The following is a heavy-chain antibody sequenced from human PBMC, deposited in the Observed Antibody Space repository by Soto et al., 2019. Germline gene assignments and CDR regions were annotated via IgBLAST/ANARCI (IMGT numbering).Heavy chain of an antibody. CDR3: ARDQVVVVPAATNPVYYYYGMDV. V-gene: IGHV3-33*01. Sequence: GGSLRLSCAASGFTFSSYGMHWVRQAPGKGLEWVAVIWYDGSNKYYADSVKGRFTISRDNSKNTLYLQMNSLRAEDAAVYYCARDQVVVVPAATNPVYYYYGMDVWGQGTTVTVSS. D-gene: IGHD2-2*01. CDR2: IWYDGSNK. CDR1: GFTFSSYG. J-gene: IGHJ6*02.